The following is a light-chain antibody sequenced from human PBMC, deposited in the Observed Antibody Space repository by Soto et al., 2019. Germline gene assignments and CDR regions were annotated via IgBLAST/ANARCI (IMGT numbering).Light chain of an antibody. V-gene: IGKV3-11*01. J-gene: IGKJ1*01. Sequence: EIVLTQSPATLSLSPGERATLSCRASQSVSSYLAWYQQKPGQAPRLLISDASNRATGIPARFSGSGSGTDFTLTITSLQPEDSAVYYCQHRNSWPPWTFGQGTKVEIK. CDR1: QSVSSY. CDR2: DAS. CDR3: QHRNSWPPWT.